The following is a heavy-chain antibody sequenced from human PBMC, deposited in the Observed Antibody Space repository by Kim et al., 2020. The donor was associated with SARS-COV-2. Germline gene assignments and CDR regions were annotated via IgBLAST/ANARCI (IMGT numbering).Heavy chain of an antibody. V-gene: IGHV4-39*01. CDR1: GGSITTYNYY. Sequence: SETLSLTCTVSGGSITTYNYYWDWIRQPPGKGLEWIGTVSFGGSSYYNPSLKSRVTISMDTSNNQSSLKLTSVTAADTAVFYCAKHEGARDSFDVLGHGT. CDR2: VSFGGSS. CDR3: AKHEGARDSFDV. J-gene: IGHJ3*01. D-gene: IGHD3-16*01.